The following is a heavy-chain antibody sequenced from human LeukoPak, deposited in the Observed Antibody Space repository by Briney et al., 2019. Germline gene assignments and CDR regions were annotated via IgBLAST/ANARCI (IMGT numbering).Heavy chain of an antibody. Sequence: PSETLSLTCTVSGGSISSYYWGWIRQPPGKGLEWIGYIYYSGSTNYNPSLKSRVTISVDTSKNQFSLKLSSVTAADTAVYYCARWYQPPTDAFDIWGPGTMVTVSS. CDR1: GGSISSYY. CDR3: ARWYQPPTDAFDI. D-gene: IGHD2-2*01. V-gene: IGHV4-59*08. J-gene: IGHJ3*02. CDR2: IYYSGST.